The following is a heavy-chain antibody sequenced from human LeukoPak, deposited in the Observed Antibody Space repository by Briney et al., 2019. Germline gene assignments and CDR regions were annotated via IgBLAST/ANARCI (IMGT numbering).Heavy chain of an antibody. D-gene: IGHD6-13*01. CDR2: IFPIFGTA. Sequence: SVKVSCKASGGTFSSYAISWVRQAPGQGLEWMGGIFPIFGTANYAQKFQGRVTITADKSTSTAYMELSSLRSEDTAVYYCARDESSSWYSGNWFDPWGQGTLVTVSS. CDR1: GGTFSSYA. J-gene: IGHJ5*02. CDR3: ARDESSSWYSGNWFDP. V-gene: IGHV1-69*06.